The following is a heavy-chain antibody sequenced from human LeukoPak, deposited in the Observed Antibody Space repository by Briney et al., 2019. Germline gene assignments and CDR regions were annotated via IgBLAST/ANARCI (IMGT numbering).Heavy chain of an antibody. Sequence: GGSLRLSCAASGFTFSSYAMSWVRQAPGKGLEWVSAISGSGGSTYYADSVKGRFTISRDNSKNTPYLQMNSLRAEDTAVYYCCRYYYDSSGYPHHDAFDIWGQGTMVTVSS. V-gene: IGHV3-23*01. CDR3: CRYYYDSSGYPHHDAFDI. CDR2: ISGSGGST. D-gene: IGHD3-22*01. CDR1: GFTFSSYA. J-gene: IGHJ3*02.